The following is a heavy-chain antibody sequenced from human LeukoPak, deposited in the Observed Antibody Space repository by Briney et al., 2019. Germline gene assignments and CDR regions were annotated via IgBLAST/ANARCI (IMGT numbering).Heavy chain of an antibody. D-gene: IGHD5-18*01. CDR3: AIQLWPHNSGFVDC. V-gene: IGHV5-51*01. CDR2: IYPGDSDT. Sequence: GESLKISCKGSGYSFTSYWIGWVRQMPGKGLEWVGIIYPGDSDTRYGPSFQGQVTISADKSISTAYLQWSSLKASDTAMYYCAIQLWPHNSGFVDCWGQGTLVTVSS. CDR1: GYSFTSYW. J-gene: IGHJ4*02.